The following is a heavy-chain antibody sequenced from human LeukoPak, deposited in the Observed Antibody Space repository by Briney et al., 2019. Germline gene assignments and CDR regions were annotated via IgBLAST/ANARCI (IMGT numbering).Heavy chain of an antibody. V-gene: IGHV4-38-2*02. CDR2: IYHSGST. J-gene: IGHJ6*03. CDR1: GYSISSGYY. Sequence: SETLSLTCTVSGYSISSGYYWGWIRQPPGKGLEWIGSIYHSGSTYYNPSLKSRVTISVDTSKNQFSLHLNSVTPEDTAVYYCTRGTVAATFNYIDVWGKGTTVTVSS. CDR3: TRGTVAATFNYIDV. D-gene: IGHD2-15*01.